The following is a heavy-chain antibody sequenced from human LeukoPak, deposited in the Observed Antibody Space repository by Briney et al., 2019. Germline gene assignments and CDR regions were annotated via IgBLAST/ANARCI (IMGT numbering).Heavy chain of an antibody. Sequence: SETLSLTCTVSGGSISSYYWSWIRQPPGKGLEWIGYIYYSGSTNYNPSLKSRVAISVDTSKNQFSLKLSSVTAADTAVYYCARGAAEKYYFDYRGQGTLVTVSS. CDR2: IYYSGST. CDR1: GGSISSYY. J-gene: IGHJ4*02. CDR3: ARGAAEKYYFDY. D-gene: IGHD2-15*01. V-gene: IGHV4-59*01.